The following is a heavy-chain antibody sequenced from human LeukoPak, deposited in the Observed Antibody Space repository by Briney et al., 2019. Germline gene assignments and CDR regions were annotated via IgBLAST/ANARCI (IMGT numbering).Heavy chain of an antibody. Sequence: ASVKVSCKASGYTFTGYYMHWVRQAPGQGLEWMGWINPNSGGTNYAQKFQGRVTMTRDTSISTAYMELSRLRCDDTAVYYCARDGLLWFGELYDYWGQGTLVTVSS. D-gene: IGHD3-10*01. V-gene: IGHV1-2*02. CDR2: INPNSGGT. CDR1: GYTFTGYY. CDR3: ARDGLLWFGELYDY. J-gene: IGHJ4*02.